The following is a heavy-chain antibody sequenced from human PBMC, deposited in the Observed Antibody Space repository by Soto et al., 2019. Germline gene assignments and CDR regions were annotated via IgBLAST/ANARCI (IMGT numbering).Heavy chain of an antibody. CDR1: GFTFTSFA. V-gene: IGHV3-23*01. CDR2: ITASGGSI. J-gene: IGHJ4*02. CDR3: ANEYAYFDY. Sequence: GGSLRLSCAASGFTFTSFAMSWVRQAPGKGLEWVSLITASGGSIYYADSVKGRFIISRDNSKNTLYLQMNSLRAEDAAVYYCANEYAYFDYWGQGTLVTVSS. D-gene: IGHD2-2*01.